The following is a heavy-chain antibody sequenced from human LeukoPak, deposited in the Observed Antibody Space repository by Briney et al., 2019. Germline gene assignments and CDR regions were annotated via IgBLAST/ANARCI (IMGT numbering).Heavy chain of an antibody. CDR3: VTDTSMGGLFDY. CDR1: GFTFSSYS. Sequence: GGSLRLSCAASGFTFSSYSMNWVRQAPGKGLEWVSYISSSSNTICYADSVKGRFTISRDNAKNSLYLQMNSLRDEDTALYYCVTDTSMGGLFDYWGQGTLVTVSS. CDR2: ISSSSNTI. V-gene: IGHV3-48*02. D-gene: IGHD5-18*01. J-gene: IGHJ4*02.